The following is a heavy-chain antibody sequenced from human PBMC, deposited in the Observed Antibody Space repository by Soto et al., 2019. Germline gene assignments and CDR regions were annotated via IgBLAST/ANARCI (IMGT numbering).Heavy chain of an antibody. CDR1: GGSISSYC. J-gene: IGHJ4*02. D-gene: IGHD1-26*01. CDR3: ARVGLGIVGATLAYYFDY. Sequence: PSETLSLTCTVSGGSISSYCWSWIRQPPGKGLEWIGYIYYSGSTNYNPSLKSRVTISVDTSKNQFSLKLSSVTAADTAVYYCARVGLGIVGATLAYYFDYWGQGTLVTVSS. V-gene: IGHV4-59*01. CDR2: IYYSGST.